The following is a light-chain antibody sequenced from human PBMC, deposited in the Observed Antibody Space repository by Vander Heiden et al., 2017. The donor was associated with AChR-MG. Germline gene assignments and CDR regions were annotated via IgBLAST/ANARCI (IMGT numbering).Light chain of an antibody. CDR1: QGISNY. CDR2: AAS. J-gene: IGKJ1*01. Sequence: DIQRAQSPSSLSASVGDRVTNTCRASQGISNYLAWYQQKPGKVPKLLIYAASTLQSGVPSRFSGSGSGTDFTLTISSLQPEDVATYYCQKYNSAPWTFGQGTKVEIK. CDR3: QKYNSAPWT. V-gene: IGKV1-27*01.